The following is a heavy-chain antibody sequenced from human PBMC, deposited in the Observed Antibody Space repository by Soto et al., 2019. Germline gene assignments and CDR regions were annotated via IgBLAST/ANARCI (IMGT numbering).Heavy chain of an antibody. D-gene: IGHD3-10*01. J-gene: IGHJ6*02. V-gene: IGHV4-59*01. CDR1: GGSISSYY. CDR2: IYYSGST. CDR3: ARDSMGGVMVRGVGYYGMDV. Sequence: KASETLSLTCTVSGGSISSYYWSWIRQPPGKGLEWIGYIYYSGSTNYNPSLKSRVTISVDTSKNQFSLKLSSVTAADTAVYYCARDSMGGVMVRGVGYYGMDVWGQGTTVTVSS.